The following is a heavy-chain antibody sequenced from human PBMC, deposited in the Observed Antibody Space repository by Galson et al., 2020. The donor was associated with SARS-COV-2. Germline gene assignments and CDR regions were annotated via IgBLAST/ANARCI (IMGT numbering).Heavy chain of an antibody. CDR2: IWYDGSNK. Sequence: VIWYDGSNKYYADSVKGRFTISRDNSKNTLYLQMNSLRAEDTAVYYCATNRYYYDSSGYYNLDYWGQGTLVTVSS. V-gene: IGHV3-33*01. CDR3: ATNRYYYDSSGYYNLDY. D-gene: IGHD3-22*01. J-gene: IGHJ4*02.